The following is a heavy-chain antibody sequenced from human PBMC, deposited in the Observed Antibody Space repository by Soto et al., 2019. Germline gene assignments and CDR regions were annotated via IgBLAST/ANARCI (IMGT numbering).Heavy chain of an antibody. CDR1: GFSFSTSS. CDR2: ISPSASDT. J-gene: IGHJ6*02. V-gene: IGHV3-23*01. CDR3: ARVPHVGYQLLSDYYYYYGMDV. D-gene: IGHD2-2*01. Sequence: GGSLRLSYAASGFSFSTSSMAWVRQPPGKGLEWVSAISPSASDTLYADSVKGRFTISRDNSKNTLYLQMNSLRAEDTAVYYCARVPHVGYQLLSDYYYYYGMDVWGQGTTVTVSS.